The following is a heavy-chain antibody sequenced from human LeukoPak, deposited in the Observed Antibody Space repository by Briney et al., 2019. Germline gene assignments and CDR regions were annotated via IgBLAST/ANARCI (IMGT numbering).Heavy chain of an antibody. CDR3: AKGRHDFWSGLDY. D-gene: IGHD3-3*01. Sequence: GKSLRLSCAASGFTFSGYDMHWVRQAPGKGLEWVAVISYDGSNKYYADSVKGRFTISRDNSKNTLYLQMNSLRTEDTAVYYCAKGRHDFWSGLDYWGQGTLVTVSS. CDR2: ISYDGSNK. V-gene: IGHV3-30*18. J-gene: IGHJ4*02. CDR1: GFTFSGYD.